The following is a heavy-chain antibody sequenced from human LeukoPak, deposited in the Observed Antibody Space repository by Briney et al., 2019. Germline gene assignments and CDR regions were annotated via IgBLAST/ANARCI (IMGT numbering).Heavy chain of an antibody. Sequence: GGSLRLSCAAPGFTFSSYAMSWVRQAPWKGLEWVSAISGNGGSTFYADSVKGQFTISRDNSKNTLFLQLDSLRAEDTAVYYCVKASPYGGASSWGQGTLVTVSP. CDR2: ISGNGGST. J-gene: IGHJ5*02. V-gene: IGHV3-23*01. CDR1: GFTFSSYA. D-gene: IGHD4-23*01. CDR3: VKASPYGGASS.